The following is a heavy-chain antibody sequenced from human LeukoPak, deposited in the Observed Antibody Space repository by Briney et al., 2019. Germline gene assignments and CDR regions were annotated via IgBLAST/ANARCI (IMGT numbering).Heavy chain of an antibody. D-gene: IGHD1-26*01. CDR1: GFTFSSYA. V-gene: IGHV3-30-3*01. CDR3: ARPNQQWELLPVVGY. CDR2: ISYDGSNK. J-gene: IGHJ4*02. Sequence: GGSLRLSCAASGFTFSSYAMHWVRQAPGKGLEWVAVISYDGSNKYYADSVKGRFTISRDNSKNTLYLQMNSLRAEDTAVYYCARPNQQWELLPVVGYWGQGTLVTVSS.